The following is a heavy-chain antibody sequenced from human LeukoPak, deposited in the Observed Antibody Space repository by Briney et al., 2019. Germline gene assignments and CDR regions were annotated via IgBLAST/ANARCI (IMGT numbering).Heavy chain of an antibody. CDR3: AKEIRYFQH. J-gene: IGHJ1*01. Sequence: PGGSLRLSCAASGFTCSSYDMHWVRQAPGKGLEWVSAIGTAGDTYYADSVKGRFTISRDNSKNTLYLQMNSLRAEDTAVYYCAKEIRYFQHWGQGTLVTVSS. CDR1: GFTCSSYD. V-gene: IGHV3-13*01. CDR2: IGTAGDT.